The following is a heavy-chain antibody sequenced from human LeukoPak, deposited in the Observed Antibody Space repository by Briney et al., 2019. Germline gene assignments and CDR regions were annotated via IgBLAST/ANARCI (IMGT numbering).Heavy chain of an antibody. D-gene: IGHD3-16*01. CDR3: AREITLRLGYWFDP. CDR2: IWYDGTKT. Sequence: GRSLRLSCAASGFSFSNHGMHWVRQAPGKGLEWVAVIWYDGTKTYYADSVKGRFTISRDNSKNTVYLQVSSLRAEDTAVYYCAREITLRLGYWFDPWAREPWSPSPQ. J-gene: IGHJ5*02. V-gene: IGHV3-33*01. CDR1: GFSFSNHG.